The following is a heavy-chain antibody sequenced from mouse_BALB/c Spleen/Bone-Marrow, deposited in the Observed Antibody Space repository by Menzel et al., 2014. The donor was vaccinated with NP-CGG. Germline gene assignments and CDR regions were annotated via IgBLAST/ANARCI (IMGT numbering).Heavy chain of an antibody. D-gene: IGHD3-2*01. CDR1: GYTLTSYW. CDR2: IFPGTGTT. J-gene: IGHJ2*01. V-gene: IGHV1S132*01. Sequence: QVQLQQSEAELVKPGASVKLSCKTSGYTLTSYWIQWVKQRPGQGLGWIGEIFPGTGTTYYNEKFKGKATLTIDTSSSTAYMQLSSLTSEDSAVYFCASRDSSGYVPDYWGRGTTLTVSS. CDR3: ASRDSSGYVPDY.